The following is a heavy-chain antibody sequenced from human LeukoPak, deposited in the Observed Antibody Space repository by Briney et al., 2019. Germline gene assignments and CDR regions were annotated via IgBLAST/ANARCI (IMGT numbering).Heavy chain of an antibody. J-gene: IGHJ5*02. CDR3: ARATGFWSGYYSPPVINWFDP. Sequence: SSETLSLTCTVSGGSISSYYWSWIRQPPGKGLEWIGYIYYSGSTNYNPSLKSRVTISVDTSKNQFSLKLSSVTAADTAVYYCARATGFWSGYYSPPVINWFDPWGQGTLVTVSS. CDR1: GGSISSYY. V-gene: IGHV4-59*01. CDR2: IYYSGST. D-gene: IGHD3-3*01.